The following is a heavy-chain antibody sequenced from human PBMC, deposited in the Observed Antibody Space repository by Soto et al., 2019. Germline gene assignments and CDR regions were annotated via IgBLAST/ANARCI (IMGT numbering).Heavy chain of an antibody. J-gene: IGHJ4*02. CDR2: IYYSGST. Sequence: SETLSLTCTVSGGSISSSSYYWGWIRQPPGKGLEWIGSIYYSGSTYYNPFLKSRVTISVDTSKNQFSLKLSSVTAADTAVYYCARRPITIFGVVSSFDYWGQGTLVTVSS. V-gene: IGHV4-39*01. CDR3: ARRPITIFGVVSSFDY. D-gene: IGHD3-3*01. CDR1: GGSISSSSYY.